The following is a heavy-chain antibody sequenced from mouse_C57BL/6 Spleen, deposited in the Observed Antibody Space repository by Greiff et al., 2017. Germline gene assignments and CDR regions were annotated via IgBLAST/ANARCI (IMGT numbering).Heavy chain of an antibody. V-gene: IGHV2-5*01. J-gene: IGHJ3*01. CDR2: IWRGGST. D-gene: IGHD1-1*01. CDR3: AKEDGVVRGGFAY. CDR1: GFSLTSYG. Sequence: VKLVESGPGLVQPSQSLSITCTVSGFSLTSYGVHWVRQSPGKGLEWLGVIWRGGSTDYNAAFMSRLSITKDNSKSQFFFTMNSLQADDTPIYCCAKEDGVVRGGFAYWGQGTLVTVSA.